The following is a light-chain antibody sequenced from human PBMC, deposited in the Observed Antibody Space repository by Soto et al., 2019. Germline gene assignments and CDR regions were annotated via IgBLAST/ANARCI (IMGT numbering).Light chain of an antibody. V-gene: IGKV3-15*01. CDR3: QQYNKWPLT. Sequence: EIVMTQSPATLSVSPGERATLSCRASQSTYTNLAWYQHKPGQAPRLLIYGASTRATAIPARFSGSGSGTEFTLTISSLQSEDFAVYYCQQYNKWPLTFGGGTKVEIE. CDR2: GAS. CDR1: QSTYTN. J-gene: IGKJ4*01.